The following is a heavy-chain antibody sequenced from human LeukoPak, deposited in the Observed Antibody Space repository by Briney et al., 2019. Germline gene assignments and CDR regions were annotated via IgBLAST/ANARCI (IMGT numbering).Heavy chain of an antibody. CDR3: ARGGPYSRTWYGNFDY. J-gene: IGHJ4*02. CDR1: GFTFSSYG. CDR2: IWYDGSNR. D-gene: IGHD6-13*01. Sequence: NPGGSLRLSCAASGFTFSSYGIHWVRQAPGKGLEWVALIWYDGSNRYYADSVKGRFTISRDNSMNTTYLQMNSLRAEDTAVYYCARGGPYSRTWYGNFDYWGQGTLVTVSS. V-gene: IGHV3-33*01.